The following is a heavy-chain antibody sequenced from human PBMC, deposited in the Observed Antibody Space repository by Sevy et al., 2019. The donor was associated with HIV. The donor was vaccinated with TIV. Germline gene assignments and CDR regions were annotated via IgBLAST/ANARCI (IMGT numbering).Heavy chain of an antibody. CDR1: GFTFSKYS. CDR3: AREGCTKPHDY. J-gene: IGHJ4*02. V-gene: IGHV3-23*01. D-gene: IGHD2-8*01. Sequence: GSLRLSCAASGFTFSKYSMSWVRQPPGKGLEWVSTLSFGCGEINHADSVKGLFTISRDNSKNSLYLQMNNLRAEDTAVYYCAREGCTKPHDYWGQGTLVTVSS. CDR2: LSFGCGEI.